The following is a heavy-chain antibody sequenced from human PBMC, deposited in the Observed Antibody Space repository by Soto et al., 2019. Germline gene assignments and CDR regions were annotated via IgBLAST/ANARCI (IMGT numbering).Heavy chain of an antibody. CDR2: INAGKGNT. CDR3: ARDRGGTTVVTEGDFFHI. J-gene: IGHJ3*02. V-gene: IGHV1-3*01. CDR1: GYTFTKYI. D-gene: IGHD4-17*01. Sequence: ASVKVSCKASGYTFTKYIIHWVRQTPGQRLEWMGWINAGKGNTKYSQKFQGRVTITRDTSASKAYMELRSLRSEDTAVYYCARDRGGTTVVTEGDFFHIWAPGKMVTV.